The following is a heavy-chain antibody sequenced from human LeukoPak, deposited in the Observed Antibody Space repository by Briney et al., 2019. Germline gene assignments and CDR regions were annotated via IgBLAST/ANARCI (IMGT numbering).Heavy chain of an antibody. Sequence: ASVKVSCKASGYTFTGYYMHWVRQAPGQGLEWMGWINPNSGGTNYAQKLQGRVTMTRDTSISTAYMELSRLRSDDTAVYYCARDGSSWYKNYYYYGMDVWGQGTTVTVSS. CDR1: GYTFTGYY. CDR3: ARDGSSWYKNYYYYGMDV. J-gene: IGHJ6*02. D-gene: IGHD6-13*01. V-gene: IGHV1-2*02. CDR2: INPNSGGT.